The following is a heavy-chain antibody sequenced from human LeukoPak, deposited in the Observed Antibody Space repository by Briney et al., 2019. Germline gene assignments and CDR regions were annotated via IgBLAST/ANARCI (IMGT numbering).Heavy chain of an antibody. J-gene: IGHJ4*02. CDR2: MNPNSGNT. D-gene: IGHD5-18*01. Sequence: ASVKVSCKASGYTFTSYDINWVRQATGQGLEWMGWMNPNSGNTGYAQKFQGRVTMTRNTSISTAYMELSSLRSEDTAVYYYARGWRAYSYGTQSFDYWGQGTLVTASS. V-gene: IGHV1-8*01. CDR1: GYTFTSYD. CDR3: ARGWRAYSYGTQSFDY.